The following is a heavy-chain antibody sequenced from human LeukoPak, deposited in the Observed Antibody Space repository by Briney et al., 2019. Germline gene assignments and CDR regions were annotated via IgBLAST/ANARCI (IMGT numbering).Heavy chain of an antibody. V-gene: IGHV4-61*02. CDR2: IYTSGST. CDR1: GGSISSGSYY. Sequence: PSETLSLTCTVSGGSISSGSYYWSWIRQPAGKGLEWIGRIYTSGSTNYNPSLKSRVTISVDTSKNQFSLKLSSVTAADTAVYYCAREEGTIFGVVRGPCMDVWGKGTTVTVSS. D-gene: IGHD3-3*01. CDR3: AREEGTIFGVVRGPCMDV. J-gene: IGHJ6*03.